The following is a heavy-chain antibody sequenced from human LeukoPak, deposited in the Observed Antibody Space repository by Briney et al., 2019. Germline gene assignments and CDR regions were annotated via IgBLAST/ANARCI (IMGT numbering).Heavy chain of an antibody. D-gene: IGHD3-16*02. J-gene: IGHJ4*02. Sequence: RGSLRLSCAASGSAFSTYRMSCVRQAPGKGLEWVANIKEDGSEKYYADTVKGRFTISRDNAKNSLSLQMNRLRAEDTGVYYCARGGNYHVYWGQGTLVTVSS. CDR3: ARGGNYHVY. CDR1: GSAFSTYR. CDR2: IKEDGSEK. V-gene: IGHV3-7*04.